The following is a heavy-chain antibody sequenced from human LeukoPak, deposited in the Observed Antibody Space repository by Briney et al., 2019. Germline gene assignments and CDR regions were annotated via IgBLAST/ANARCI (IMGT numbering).Heavy chain of an antibody. CDR3: ARAIVGHYYYMDV. D-gene: IGHD3-16*02. CDR2: IHYSGST. J-gene: IGHJ6*03. Sequence: SETLSLTCTVSGGSISSYYWSWIRQPPGKGLEWIGYIHYSGSTNYNPSLKSRVTISVDMSKNQFSLKLSSVTAADTAVYYCARAIVGHYYYMDVWGKGTTVTVSS. CDR1: GGSISSYY. V-gene: IGHV4-59*01.